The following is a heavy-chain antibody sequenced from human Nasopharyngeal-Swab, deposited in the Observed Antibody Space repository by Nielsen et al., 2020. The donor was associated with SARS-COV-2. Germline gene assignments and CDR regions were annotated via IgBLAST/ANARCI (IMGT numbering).Heavy chain of an antibody. CDR3: AKDSYPGWFDP. J-gene: IGHJ5*02. CDR2: ISGSGGST. CDR1: GFTFSSYA. Sequence: GESLKISCAASGFTFSSYAMSWVRQAPGKGLEWVSAISGSGGSTYYADSVKGRFTISRDNSKNTLYLQMNSLSAEDTAVYYCAKDSYPGWFDPWGQGTLVTVSS. V-gene: IGHV3-23*01.